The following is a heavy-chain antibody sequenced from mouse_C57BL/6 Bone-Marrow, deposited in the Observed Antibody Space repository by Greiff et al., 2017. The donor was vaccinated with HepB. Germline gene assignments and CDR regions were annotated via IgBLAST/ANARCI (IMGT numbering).Heavy chain of an antibody. CDR2: ISSGSSTI. CDR3: ARKKYGSSPRWYFDV. CDR1: GFTFSDYG. Sequence: EVKVEESGGGLVKPGGSLKLSCAASGFTFSDYGMHWVRQAPEKGLEWVAYISSGSSTIYYADTVKGRFTISRDNAKNTLFLQMTSLRSEDTAMYYCARKKYGSSPRWYFDVWGTGTTVTVSS. V-gene: IGHV5-17*01. J-gene: IGHJ1*03. D-gene: IGHD1-1*01.